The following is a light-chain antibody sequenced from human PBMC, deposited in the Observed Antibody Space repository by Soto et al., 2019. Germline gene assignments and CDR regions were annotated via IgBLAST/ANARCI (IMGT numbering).Light chain of an antibody. Sequence: DIQMTHSPSTLSASVGDRVTITCRATQSISSWLAWYQQKPGKAPKLLIYDASSLESGVPPRFSGSGSGTEFTLTISSLQPDDFATYYCQQYSSYPYTFGQGTRMEIK. V-gene: IGKV1-5*01. CDR2: DAS. J-gene: IGKJ5*01. CDR1: QSISSW. CDR3: QQYSSYPYT.